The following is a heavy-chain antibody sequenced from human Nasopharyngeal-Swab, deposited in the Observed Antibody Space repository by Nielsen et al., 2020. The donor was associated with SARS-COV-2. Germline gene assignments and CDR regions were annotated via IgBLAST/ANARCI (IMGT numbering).Heavy chain of an antibody. D-gene: IGHD3-3*01. CDR2: VVPEDGEP. Sequence: ASVKVSCKVSGYTLTVLPIHWVRQAPGKGLEWMGTVVPEDGEPIHAQNFQGRVTMTEDTSTYTAYLELSSLRSEDTAVYYCASEGSGVFGVVIYAFDIWGPGTLVTVSS. V-gene: IGHV1-24*01. CDR3: ASEGSGVFGVVIYAFDI. CDR1: GYTLTVLP. J-gene: IGHJ3*02.